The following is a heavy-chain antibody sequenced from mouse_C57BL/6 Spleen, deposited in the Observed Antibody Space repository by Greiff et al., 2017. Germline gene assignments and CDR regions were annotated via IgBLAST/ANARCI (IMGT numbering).Heavy chain of an antibody. CDR2: IYPGDGDT. Sequence: VQLQPSGAELVKPGASVKISCKASGYAFSSYWMNWVKQRPGKGLEWIGQIYPGDGDTNYNGKFKGKATLTADKSSSTAYMQLSSLTSEDSAVYFCARDHGSSPSWFAYWGQGTLVTVSA. CDR3: ARDHGSSPSWFAY. D-gene: IGHD1-1*01. J-gene: IGHJ3*01. CDR1: GYAFSSYW. V-gene: IGHV1-80*01.